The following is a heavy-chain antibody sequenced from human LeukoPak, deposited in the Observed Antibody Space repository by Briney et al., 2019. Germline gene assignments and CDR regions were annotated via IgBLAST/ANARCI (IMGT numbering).Heavy chain of an antibody. CDR3: ARDGIELYYDILTGQYYFDY. CDR2: INPNSGGT. J-gene: IGHJ4*02. D-gene: IGHD3-9*01. Sequence: ASVKVSCKASGYTFTGYYMHWVRQAPGQGLEWMGWINPNSGGTNYAQKFQGRVTMTRDTSISTAYMELSRLRSGDTAVYYCARDGIELYYDILTGQYYFDYWGQGTLVTVSS. V-gene: IGHV1-2*02. CDR1: GYTFTGYY.